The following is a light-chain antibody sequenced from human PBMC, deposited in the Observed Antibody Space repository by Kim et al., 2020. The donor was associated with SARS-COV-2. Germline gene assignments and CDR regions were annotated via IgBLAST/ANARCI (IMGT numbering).Light chain of an antibody. CDR3: QQYGSSRCT. V-gene: IGKV3-20*01. CDR2: GAS. Sequence: EIVLTQSPGTLSSSPGERATLSCRASQSVSSSYLAWYQQKPGQAPRLLIYGASSRATGIPDRFSGSGSGTDFTLTISRLEPEDFAVYYCQQYGSSRCTFGQGTKVDIK. CDR1: QSVSSSY. J-gene: IGKJ1*01.